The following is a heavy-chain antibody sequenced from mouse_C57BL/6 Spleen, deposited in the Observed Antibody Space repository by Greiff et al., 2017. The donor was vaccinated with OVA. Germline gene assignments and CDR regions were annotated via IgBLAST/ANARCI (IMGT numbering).Heavy chain of an antibody. J-gene: IGHJ2*01. CDR1: CSTFTSYW. CDR2: IYPGSGST. D-gene: IGHD1-1*01. CDR3: ARVAPVVEQGY. V-gene: IGHV1-55*01. Sequence: QVQLQQPAAQLVTPGASELMCCKASCSTFTSYWLTGVKQRPGPGLGSIGVIYPGSGSTNYNEMFKSKATLTVDTSTSTAYMQLSSLTSEDSAVYYGARVAPVVEQGYWGQGTTLTVSS.